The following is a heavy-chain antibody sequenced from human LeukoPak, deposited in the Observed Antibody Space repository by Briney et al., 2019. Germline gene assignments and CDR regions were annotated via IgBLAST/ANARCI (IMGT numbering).Heavy chain of an antibody. J-gene: IGHJ6*02. V-gene: IGHV3-21*01. CDR3: ARGGAGYYYCYGMDV. CDR1: GFTFSSYS. D-gene: IGHD5-12*01. Sequence: GGSLRLSCAASGFTFSSYSMNGVRQAPGKGLEWVSSISSSSSYIYYADSVKGRFTISRDNAKNSLYLQMNSLRAEDTAVYYCARGGAGYYYCYGMDVWGQGTTVTVSS. CDR2: ISSSSSYI.